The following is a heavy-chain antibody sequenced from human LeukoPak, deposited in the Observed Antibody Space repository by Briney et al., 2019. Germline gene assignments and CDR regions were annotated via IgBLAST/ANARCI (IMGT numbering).Heavy chain of an antibody. CDR1: GVSIRSSTYY. CDR2: IYYSGST. CDR3: ARVRIAAAAPTFDY. J-gene: IGHJ4*02. V-gene: IGHV4-39*01. D-gene: IGHD6-13*01. Sequence: PSETLSLTCTVSGVSIRSSTYYWGWIRQPPGKGLEWIGTIYYSGSTYYNPSLKSRVTISVDTSKNQFSLKLSSVTAADTAVYYCARVRIAAAAPTFDYWGQGTLVTVSS.